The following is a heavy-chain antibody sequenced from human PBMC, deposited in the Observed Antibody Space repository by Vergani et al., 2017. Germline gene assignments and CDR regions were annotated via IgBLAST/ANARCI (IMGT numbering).Heavy chain of an antibody. CDR3: ARTYTSRSPFDY. CDR1: GGSISSYY. J-gene: IGHJ4*02. CDR2: IYTSGST. Sequence: QVQLQESGPGLVKPSETLSLTCTVSGGSISSYYWSWSRQPGGKGLEWIGRIYTSGSTNYNPSLKRRVTMSVDTSKNQFSLKLSSVTAADTAVYYCARTYTSRSPFDYWGQGTLVTVSS. D-gene: IGHD2-2*02. V-gene: IGHV4-4*07.